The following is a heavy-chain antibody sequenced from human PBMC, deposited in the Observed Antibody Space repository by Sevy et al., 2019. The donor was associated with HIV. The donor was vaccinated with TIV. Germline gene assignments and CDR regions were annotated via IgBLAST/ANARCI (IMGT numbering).Heavy chain of an antibody. Sequence: GSLRLSCAASEFTVSSKYMSWVRQAPGKGLEWVSVIYSGGNTYYADSVKGRFTISRDISKNTLYLQMNSLRAEDTAIYYCATTSTPLYYYALDVWGQGTSVTVSS. V-gene: IGHV3-53*03. CDR2: IYSGGNT. J-gene: IGHJ6*02. D-gene: IGHD2-15*01. CDR3: ATTSTPLYYYALDV. CDR1: EFTVSSKY.